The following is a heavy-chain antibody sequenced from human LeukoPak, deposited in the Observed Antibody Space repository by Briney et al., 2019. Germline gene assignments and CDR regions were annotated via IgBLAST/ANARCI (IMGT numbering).Heavy chain of an antibody. J-gene: IGHJ5*02. Sequence: PGGSLRLPCSASGFTFSHYWMTWVRQSSGKGLELVANIKHDGSESYYLDSVKGRFTTSRDNDKNSLYLQMNSLRVEDTAVYSCVRDMATGRFDPWGQGTRVTVSS. CDR3: VRDMATGRFDP. CDR1: GFTFSHYW. D-gene: IGHD5-24*01. CDR2: IKHDGSES. V-gene: IGHV3-7*01.